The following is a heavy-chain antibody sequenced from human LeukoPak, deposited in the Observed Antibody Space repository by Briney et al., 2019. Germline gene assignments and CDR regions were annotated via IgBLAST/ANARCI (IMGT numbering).Heavy chain of an antibody. CDR3: ARTGLYGEDY. CDR2: ISYDGSNK. Sequence: GGSLRLSCAASGFTFSSYAMHWVRQAPGKGLEWVAVISYDGSNKYYADSVKGRFTISRGNSKNTLYLQMNSLRAEDTAVYYCARTGLYGEDYWGQGTLVTVSS. J-gene: IGHJ4*02. CDR1: GFTFSSYA. V-gene: IGHV3-30-3*01. D-gene: IGHD3-10*01.